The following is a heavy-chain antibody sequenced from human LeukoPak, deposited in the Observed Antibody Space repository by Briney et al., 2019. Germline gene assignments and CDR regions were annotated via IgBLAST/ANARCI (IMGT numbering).Heavy chain of an antibody. Sequence: PGGSLRLSCAASGFTFSSYSINWVRQAPGKGLEWVSCVSSTSSFIYYADSVKGRFTISRDNAKNSLYLQMNSLRADDTAVYYCARGTTAFDYWGQGTLVTVSS. J-gene: IGHJ4*02. CDR3: ARGTTAFDY. CDR1: GFTFSSYS. CDR2: VSSTSSFI. D-gene: IGHD1/OR15-1a*01. V-gene: IGHV3-21*01.